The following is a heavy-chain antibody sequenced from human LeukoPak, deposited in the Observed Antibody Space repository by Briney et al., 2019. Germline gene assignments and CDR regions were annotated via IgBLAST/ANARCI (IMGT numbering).Heavy chain of an antibody. J-gene: IGHJ4*02. V-gene: IGHV3-11*01. CDR1: GFTFSDYY. Sequence: GGSLRLSCAASGFTFSDYYMSWIRQAPGKGLEWVSYISSSGSTIYYADSVKGRFTISRDNAKNSLYLQMNSLRAEDTAVYYCARAFTYYSDSSGYYPEFDYWGQGTLVTVSS. CDR3: ARAFTYYSDSSGYYPEFDY. D-gene: IGHD3-22*01. CDR2: ISSSGSTI.